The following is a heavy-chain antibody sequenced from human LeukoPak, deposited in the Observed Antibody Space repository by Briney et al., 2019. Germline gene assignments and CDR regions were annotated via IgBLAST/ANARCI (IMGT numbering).Heavy chain of an antibody. CDR1: GFTFSSYA. D-gene: IGHD4-11*01. CDR3: ARERRTSNYVSSAFDY. J-gene: IGHJ4*02. Sequence: PGGSLRLSCAASGFTFSSYAMHWVRQAPGKGLEWVAVISYDGSNKYYADSVKGRFTISRDNSKNTLYLQMNSLRAEDTAVYYCARERRTSNYVSSAFDYWGQGTLVTVSS. CDR2: ISYDGSNK. V-gene: IGHV3-30-3*01.